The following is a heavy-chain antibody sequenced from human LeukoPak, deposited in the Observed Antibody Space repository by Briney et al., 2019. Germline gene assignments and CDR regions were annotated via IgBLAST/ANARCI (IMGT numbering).Heavy chain of an antibody. V-gene: IGHV4-39*01. Sequence: PSETLPLTCTVSGGSISTNRCHWSWIRQPPGKGLEWIGSIYHSRSTYYNASLKSRATISADTSKNQFSLKLSSVTAADTAVYYCARHRWMEVYGSGSYYVVYSGQGALVTVSS. CDR1: GGSISTNRCH. CDR2: IYHSRST. CDR3: ARHRWMEVYGSGSYYVVY. J-gene: IGHJ4*02. D-gene: IGHD3-10*01.